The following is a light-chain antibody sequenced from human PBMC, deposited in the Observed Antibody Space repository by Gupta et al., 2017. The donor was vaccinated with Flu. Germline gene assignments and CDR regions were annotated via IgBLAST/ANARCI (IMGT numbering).Light chain of an antibody. V-gene: IGLV3-21*03. CDR3: QVWDTSSDHVV. CDR1: DIESKK. CDR2: DDS. Sequence: GKTARSTGGGDDIESKKLAWCQQKPGQAPGLVVYDDSDRPSGVPERFSGSNSGDTATLTISRVEAGDEADYYCQVWDTSSDHVVFGGGTKLTVL. J-gene: IGLJ2*01.